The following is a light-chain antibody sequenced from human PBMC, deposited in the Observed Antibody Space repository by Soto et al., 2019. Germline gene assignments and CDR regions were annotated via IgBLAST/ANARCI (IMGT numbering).Light chain of an antibody. CDR1: PSDVGGYNS. CDR3: QVWDRGTDHWV. Sequence: QSVLTQPPSASGSPGQSVTISCTGTPSDVGGYNSVSWYQQYPGKAPKLMIYDVSKRPSGVPDRFSGSKSGNTATLTITRVEPGDEADYFCQVWDRGTDHWVFGGGTKVTVL. J-gene: IGLJ3*02. CDR2: DVS. V-gene: IGLV2-8*01.